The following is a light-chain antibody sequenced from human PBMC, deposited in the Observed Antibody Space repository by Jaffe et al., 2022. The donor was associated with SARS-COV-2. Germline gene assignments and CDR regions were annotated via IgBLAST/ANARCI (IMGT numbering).Light chain of an antibody. J-gene: IGLJ1*01. CDR1: SSDVGGYNY. CDR2: EVS. Sequence: QSALTQPASVSGSPGQSITISCTGTSSDVGGYNYVSWYQHHPGKAPKLMIYEVSDRPSGVPDRFSGSKSGNTASLTISGLQAEDEADYYCSSYSNTSPYVFGSGTKVTVL. V-gene: IGLV2-14*01. CDR3: SSYSNTSPYV.